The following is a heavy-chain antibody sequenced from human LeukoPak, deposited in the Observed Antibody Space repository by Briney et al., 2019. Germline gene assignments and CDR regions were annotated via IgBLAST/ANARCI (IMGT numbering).Heavy chain of an antibody. D-gene: IGHD2-2*02. Sequence: SETLSLTCTVSGGSISSYYWSWIRQPPGKGLEWIGYIYYSGSTNYNPSLKSRVTISVDTSKNQFSLKLSSVTAADTAVYYCARLDNQGYCSSTSCYMSYYFDYWGQGTLVTVSS. CDR2: IYYSGST. V-gene: IGHV4-59*12. CDR1: GGSISSYY. J-gene: IGHJ4*02. CDR3: ARLDNQGYCSSTSCYMSYYFDY.